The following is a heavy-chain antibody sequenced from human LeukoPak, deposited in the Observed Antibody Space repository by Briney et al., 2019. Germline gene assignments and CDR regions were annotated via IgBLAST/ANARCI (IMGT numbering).Heavy chain of an antibody. CDR2: ISYDGSNK. J-gene: IGHJ4*02. D-gene: IGHD6-19*01. CDR3: ARDPIAVAGTGRYFDY. Sequence: PGGSLRLSCAASGFTFSSYAVHWVRQAPGKGLEWVAVISYDGSNKYYADSVKGRFTISRDNSKNTLYLQMNSLRAEDTAVYYCARDPIAVAGTGRYFDYWGQGTLVTVSS. V-gene: IGHV3-30*04. CDR1: GFTFSSYA.